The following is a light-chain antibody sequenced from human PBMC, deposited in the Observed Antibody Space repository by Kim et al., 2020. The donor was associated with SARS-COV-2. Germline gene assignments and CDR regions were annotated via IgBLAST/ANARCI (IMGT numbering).Light chain of an antibody. J-gene: IGKJ1*01. CDR3: QQYSNWPGT. CDR2: GAS. CDR1: QSVSSN. Sequence: GSPGEGATLPCRASQSVSSNLAWYQQKPGQAPRLLMYGASTRATGTSPRFSGSGSGTEFTLTISSLQSEDFAVYYCQQYSNWPGTFGQGTKVDIK. V-gene: IGKV3-15*01.